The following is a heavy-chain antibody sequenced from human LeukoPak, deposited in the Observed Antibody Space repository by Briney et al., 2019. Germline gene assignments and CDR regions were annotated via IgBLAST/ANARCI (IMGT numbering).Heavy chain of an antibody. CDR1: GFTFSNYG. CDR2: ISYEGSNK. CDR3: ARERMVRGVIIGGEFDY. J-gene: IGHJ4*02. D-gene: IGHD3-10*01. V-gene: IGHV3-30*03. Sequence: GGSLRLSCAASGFTFSNYGMHWVRQAPDKGLEWVAVISYEGSNKQYGDSVKGRFTISRDNSRNTLHLQMDNLRLEDTAVYYCARERMVRGVIIGGEFDYWGQGTLVTVSS.